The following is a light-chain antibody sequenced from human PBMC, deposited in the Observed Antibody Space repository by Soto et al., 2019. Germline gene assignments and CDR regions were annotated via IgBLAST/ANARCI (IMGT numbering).Light chain of an antibody. CDR3: QHRSNWLA. CDR1: QSVSSY. CDR2: DAS. J-gene: IGKJ4*01. Sequence: IVLTLSPATLSLSPGERATLSCRAGQSVSSYLAWYQQKPGQAPRLLIYDASNRATGIPARFSGSGSGTDFTLTITSLEPEDFAVYYCQHRSNWLAFGGGTKVDIK. V-gene: IGKV3-11*01.